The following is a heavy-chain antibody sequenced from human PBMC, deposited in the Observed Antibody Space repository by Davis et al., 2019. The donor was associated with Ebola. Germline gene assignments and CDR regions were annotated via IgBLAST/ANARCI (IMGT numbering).Heavy chain of an antibody. Sequence: MPSETLSLICTVSGGSISSSSYYWGWIRQPPGKGLEWIGSIYYSGSTYYNPSLKRRVTISVDTSKNQFSLKLSSVTAADTAVYYCARERQQWLVRRAYGMDVWGQGTTVTVSS. CDR3: ARERQQWLVRRAYGMDV. V-gene: IGHV4-39*02. J-gene: IGHJ6*02. CDR1: GGSISSSSYY. CDR2: IYYSGST. D-gene: IGHD6-19*01.